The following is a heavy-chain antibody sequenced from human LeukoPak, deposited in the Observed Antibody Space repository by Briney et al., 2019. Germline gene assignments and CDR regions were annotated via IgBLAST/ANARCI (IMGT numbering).Heavy chain of an antibody. J-gene: IGHJ4*02. Sequence: GGSLRLSCAASGFTSSNAWMNWVRQAPGKGLEWVGRIRSKTDGGTTDYAAPVKGRFTISRDDSKNTLYLQMNSLKTEDTAVYYCTTTVGFGGLDYWGQGTLVTVSS. CDR2: IRSKTDGGTT. V-gene: IGHV3-15*01. CDR3: TTTVGFGGLDY. D-gene: IGHD3-10*01. CDR1: GFTSSNAW.